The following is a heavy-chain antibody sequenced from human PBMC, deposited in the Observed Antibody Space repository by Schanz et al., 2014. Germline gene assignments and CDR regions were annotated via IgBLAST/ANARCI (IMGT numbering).Heavy chain of an antibody. V-gene: IGHV4-39*01. D-gene: IGHD6-19*01. CDR1: GDSISSTSYY. Sequence: QLQMRESGPGLVKPSETLSLTCSVSGDSISSTSYYWGWIRQPPGKGLEWIGSIYYSGSTYYNASRKSRVPIPVDTSKNHSPLKLTSVTAADSAVYYCARLWGGWRIPDYWGQGTLVTVSS. CDR2: IYYSGST. J-gene: IGHJ4*02. CDR3: ARLWGGWRIPDY.